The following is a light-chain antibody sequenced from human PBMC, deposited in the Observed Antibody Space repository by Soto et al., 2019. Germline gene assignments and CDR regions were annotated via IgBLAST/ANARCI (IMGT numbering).Light chain of an antibody. CDR3: TSYTSDSSVI. Sequence: QSALTQPASVSGSPGQSVTISCTGTSSVIGGYRYVSWYQQRPGKAPKLMIHDVTNRPSGVSDRFSGSKSGNTASLTISGLQAEDEADYYCTSYTSDSSVIFGGGTKLTVL. CDR2: DVT. CDR1: SSVIGGYRY. V-gene: IGLV2-14*03. J-gene: IGLJ2*01.